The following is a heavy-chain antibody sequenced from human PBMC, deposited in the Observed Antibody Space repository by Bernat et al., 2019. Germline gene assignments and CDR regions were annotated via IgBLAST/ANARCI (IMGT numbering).Heavy chain of an antibody. J-gene: IGHJ5*02. D-gene: IGHD3-3*01. CDR1: GFTFRSYW. Sequence: EVQLVESGGGLVQPGGSLRLSCAASGFTFRSYWMHWVRQGPGKGLVWVARINSDGSDTNYADFVRGRFTISRDNAKNTLYLQMNSLRADDTAVYYCAPPHLNDFWAFGPWGQGTLVSVSS. CDR3: APPHLNDFWAFGP. CDR2: INSDGSDT. V-gene: IGHV3-74*01.